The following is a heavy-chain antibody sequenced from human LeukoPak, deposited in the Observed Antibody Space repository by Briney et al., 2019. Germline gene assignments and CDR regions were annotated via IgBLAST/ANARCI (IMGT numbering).Heavy chain of an antibody. CDR1: GYTFTSYY. CDR3: ARGPPMHSISWYFNY. Sequence: GASVKVSWKASGYTFTSYYMHWVRQAPGQGLEWMGWINPNSGGTYYAQKFQGRVTMTRDTSISTASMELSRLESDDTAVYYCARGPPMHSISWYFNYWGQGTLVTVSS. J-gene: IGHJ4*02. CDR2: INPNSGGT. D-gene: IGHD6-13*01. V-gene: IGHV1-2*02.